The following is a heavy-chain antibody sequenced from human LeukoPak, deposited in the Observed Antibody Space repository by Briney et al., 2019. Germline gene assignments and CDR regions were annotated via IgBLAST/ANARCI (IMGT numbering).Heavy chain of an antibody. V-gene: IGHV1-2*02. J-gene: IGHJ4*02. CDR3: ARDRRVTPRNSSMPAGDY. Sequence: ASVKVSCKASGYTFTGYYMHWVRQAPGQGLEWMGWINPNSGGTNYAQKFQGRVTMTRDTSISTAYMELSRLRSDDTAVYYCARDRRVTPRNSSMPAGDYWGQGTLVTVSS. CDR2: INPNSGGT. D-gene: IGHD4-23*01. CDR1: GYTFTGYY.